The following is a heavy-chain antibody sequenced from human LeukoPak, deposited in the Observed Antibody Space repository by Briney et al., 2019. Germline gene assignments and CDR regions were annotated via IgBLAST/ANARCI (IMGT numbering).Heavy chain of an antibody. CDR2: IIPILGIA. Sequence: ASVKVSCKASGGTFSSYAISWVRQAPGQGLEWMGRIIPILGIANYAQKLQGRVTMTTDTSTSTAYMELRSLRSDDTAVYYCARGDHIVVVTAPDYWGQGTLVTVSS. V-gene: IGHV1-69*04. J-gene: IGHJ4*02. CDR3: ARGDHIVVVTAPDY. D-gene: IGHD2-21*02. CDR1: GGTFSSYA.